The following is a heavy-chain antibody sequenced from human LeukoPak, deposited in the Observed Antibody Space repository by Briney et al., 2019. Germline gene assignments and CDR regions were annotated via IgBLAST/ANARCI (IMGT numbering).Heavy chain of an antibody. J-gene: IGHJ5*02. CDR1: GDSISSSNW. CDR2: IFQSGST. V-gene: IGHV4-4*02. CDR3: GRRGSYSSSSRYWFDP. D-gene: IGHD6-6*01. Sequence: SGTLSLTCAVSGDSISSSNWWNWVRQSPGKGLEWIGEIFQSGSTSYNPSLKSRATISLDKSKNQFSLKLNPVTAADTAIYYCGRRGSYSSSSRYWFDPWGQGTLVTVSS.